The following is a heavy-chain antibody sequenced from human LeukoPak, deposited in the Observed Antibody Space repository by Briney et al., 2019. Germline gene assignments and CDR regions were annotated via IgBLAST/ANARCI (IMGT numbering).Heavy chain of an antibody. CDR1: GGSISSYY. D-gene: IGHD6-19*01. J-gene: IGHJ4*02. Sequence: SETLSLTCTVSGGSISSYYWSWIRQPPGKGLEWIGYIYYSGSTNYNPSLKSRVTISVDTSKNQFSLKLSSVTAADTAVYYCARDSVAVGYFDYWGPGTLVTVSS. CDR3: ARDSVAVGYFDY. CDR2: IYYSGST. V-gene: IGHV4-59*01.